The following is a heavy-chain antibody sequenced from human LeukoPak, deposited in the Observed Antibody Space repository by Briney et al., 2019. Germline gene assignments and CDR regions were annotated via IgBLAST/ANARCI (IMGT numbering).Heavy chain of an antibody. CDR1: GYTLTGYY. D-gene: IGHD2-2*01. V-gene: IGHV1-2*02. CDR2: INPNSGGT. Sequence: ASVKVSCKASGYTLTGYYMHWVRQAPGQGLEWMGWINPNSGGTNYAQKFQGRVTMTRDTSISTAYMELSRLRSDDTAVYYCARDLGYCSSTSCYPWFDPWGQGTLVTVSS. CDR3: ARDLGYCSSTSCYPWFDP. J-gene: IGHJ5*02.